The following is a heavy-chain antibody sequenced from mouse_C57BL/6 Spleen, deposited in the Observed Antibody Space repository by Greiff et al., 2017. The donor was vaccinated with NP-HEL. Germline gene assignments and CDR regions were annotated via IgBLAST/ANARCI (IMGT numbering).Heavy chain of an antibody. D-gene: IGHD1-1*01. Sequence: DVMLVESGEGLVKPGGSLKLSCAASGFTFSSYAMSRVRQTPEKRLEWVAYISSGGDYIYYADTVKGRFTISRDNARNTLYLQMSSLKSEDTAMYYCTRGITTVVDYFDYWGQGTTLTVSS. CDR3: TRGITTVVDYFDY. CDR1: GFTFSSYA. V-gene: IGHV5-9-1*02. CDR2: ISSGGDYI. J-gene: IGHJ2*01.